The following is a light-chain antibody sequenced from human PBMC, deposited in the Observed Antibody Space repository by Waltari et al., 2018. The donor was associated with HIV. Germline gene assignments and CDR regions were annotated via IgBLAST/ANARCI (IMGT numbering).Light chain of an antibody. Sequence: QSALTQPRSVSGSPGQSVTISCTGTSSDVGGYNYVSWYQHHPNKGPKLLIYDVNKRPSGVPDRFSGSKSGNTASLTISGLQSEDEGDYYCQSYDSGLSGLVFGGGTRLTVL. CDR1: SSDVGGYNY. J-gene: IGLJ3*02. CDR2: DVN. CDR3: QSYDSGLSGLV. V-gene: IGLV2-11*01.